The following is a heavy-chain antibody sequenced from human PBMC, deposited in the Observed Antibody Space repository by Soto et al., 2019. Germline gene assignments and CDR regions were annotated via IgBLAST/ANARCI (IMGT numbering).Heavy chain of an antibody. CDR2: IWYDGSNK. CDR1: GFTFSSYG. CDR3: ARGSVAAPQRVFGMDV. V-gene: IGHV3-33*01. Sequence: PGGSLRLSCAASGFTFSSYGMHWVRQAPGKGLEWVAVIWYDGSNKYYADSAKGRFTISRDNSKNTLYLQMNSLRAEDTAVYYCARGSVAAPQRVFGMDVWGQGTTVTVSS. J-gene: IGHJ6*02. D-gene: IGHD6-6*01.